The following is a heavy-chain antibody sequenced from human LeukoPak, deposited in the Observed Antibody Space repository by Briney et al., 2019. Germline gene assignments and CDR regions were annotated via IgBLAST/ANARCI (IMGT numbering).Heavy chain of an antibody. D-gene: IGHD3-9*01. CDR3: ARGDRTYDILTGYRYYFDY. CDR1: GVSFSGYY. V-gene: IGHV4-59*01. J-gene: IGHJ4*02. Sequence: SETLSLTCAVYGVSFSGYYWSWIRQPPGKGLEWIGYIYYSGSTNYNPSLKSRVTISVDTSKNQFSLKLSSVTAADTAVYYCARGDRTYDILTGYRYYFDYWGQGTLVTVSS. CDR2: IYYSGST.